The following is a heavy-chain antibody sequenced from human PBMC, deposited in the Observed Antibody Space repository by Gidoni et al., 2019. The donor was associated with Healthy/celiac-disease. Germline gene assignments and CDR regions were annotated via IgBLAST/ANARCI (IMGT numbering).Heavy chain of an antibody. Sequence: QVQLVESGGGVVQPGRSLRLSCAASGFTFSSYGMPWVRQAPGKGLEWVAVISYDGSNKYYADSVKGRFTISRDNSKNTLYLQMNSLRAEDTAVYYCARRNLDDFWSGYYSYNWFDPWGQGTLVTVSS. CDR1: GFTFSSYG. J-gene: IGHJ5*02. V-gene: IGHV3-30*03. CDR3: ARRNLDDFWSGYYSYNWFDP. D-gene: IGHD3-3*01. CDR2: ISYDGSNK.